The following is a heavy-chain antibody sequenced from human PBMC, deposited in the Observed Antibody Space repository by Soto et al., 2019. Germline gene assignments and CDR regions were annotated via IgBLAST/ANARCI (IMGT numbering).Heavy chain of an antibody. D-gene: IGHD2-15*01. CDR1: GFTFSNYG. V-gene: IGHV3-33*01. CDR3: ARDGYCSGGSCYSVPVFDF. Sequence: QVQLVESGGGVVQPGRSLRLSCAASGFTFSNYGMHWVRQAPGKGLEWVALIWYDGNNKYYADSVKGRFTISRDNSKNPLYLQMNSLRAEDTAVYYCARDGYCSGGSCYSVPVFDFWGQGTLVTVSS. CDR2: IWYDGNNK. J-gene: IGHJ4*02.